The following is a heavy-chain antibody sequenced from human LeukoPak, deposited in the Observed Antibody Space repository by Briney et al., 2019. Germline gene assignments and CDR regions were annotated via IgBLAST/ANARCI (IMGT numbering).Heavy chain of an antibody. Sequence: GGSLRLSCAASGFPFSRDSMHWVRQSPGKGLVWLSRINPDGCSTNYADSVKGRFTISRDNAKNTLYLQMNSLRDEDTAVYYCASDVAYKFDYWGQGTLVTFSS. J-gene: IGHJ4*02. V-gene: IGHV3-74*01. CDR1: GFPFSRDS. CDR2: INPDGCST. CDR3: ASDVAYKFDY. D-gene: IGHD5-24*01.